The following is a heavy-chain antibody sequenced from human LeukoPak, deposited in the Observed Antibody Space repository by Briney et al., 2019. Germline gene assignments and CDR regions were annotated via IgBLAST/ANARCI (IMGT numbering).Heavy chain of an antibody. CDR3: ARAPHYDILTGYAFDI. J-gene: IGHJ3*02. Sequence: SETLSLTCAVYGGSFSGYYWSWIRQPPGKGLEWIGEINHSGSTNYNPSLKSRVTISVDMSKNQFSLKLSSVTAADTAVYYCARAPHYDILTGYAFDIWGQGTMVTVSS. CDR2: INHSGST. D-gene: IGHD3-9*01. V-gene: IGHV4-34*01. CDR1: GGSFSGYY.